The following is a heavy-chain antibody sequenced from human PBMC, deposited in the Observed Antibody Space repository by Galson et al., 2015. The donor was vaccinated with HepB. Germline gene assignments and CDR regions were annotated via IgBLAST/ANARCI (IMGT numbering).Heavy chain of an antibody. CDR2: INAGNGDT. Sequence: SCKASGYTFTDYDVIWLRQAPGQRLEWMGWINAGNGDTKYSQKFQGRVTITRDTSASTASMELSSLRSEDTGLYYCAREIRITAVVNAWIFDVWGQGTLVTVSS. CDR1: GYTFTDYD. D-gene: IGHD6-13*01. CDR3: AREIRITAVVNAWIFDV. J-gene: IGHJ4*02. V-gene: IGHV1-3*01.